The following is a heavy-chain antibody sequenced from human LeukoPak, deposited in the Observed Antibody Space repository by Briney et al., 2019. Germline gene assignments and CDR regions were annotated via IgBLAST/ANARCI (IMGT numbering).Heavy chain of an antibody. CDR2: IRQDGSEK. CDR3: ARISCSRSSCYGVYDY. Sequence: GGSLRLSCAASGFTFSDYWMTWVRQAPGKGLEWVANIRQDGSEKYHVDSVRGRFTISRDNAKNSVYLQMNSLRAEDTAVYYCARISCSRSSCYGVYDYWGQGSLVTVSS. CDR1: GFTFSDYW. J-gene: IGHJ4*02. D-gene: IGHD2-15*01. V-gene: IGHV3-7*01.